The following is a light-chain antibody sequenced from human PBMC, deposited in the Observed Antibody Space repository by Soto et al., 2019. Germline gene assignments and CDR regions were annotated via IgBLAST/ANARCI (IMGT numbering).Light chain of an antibody. CDR1: VLAKKY. V-gene: IGLV3-27*01. J-gene: IGLJ3*02. CDR2: KDS. Sequence: SYELTQPSSVSVSPGQTARITCSGAVLAKKYARWFQQKPGQAPVLVIYKDSERPSGIPERFSGSSSGTTVTLTISGAQVEDEADYYCYSAADNNHPWVFGGGTKLTVL. CDR3: YSAADNNHPWV.